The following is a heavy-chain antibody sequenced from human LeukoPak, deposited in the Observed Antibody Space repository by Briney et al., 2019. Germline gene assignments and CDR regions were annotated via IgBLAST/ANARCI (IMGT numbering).Heavy chain of an antibody. Sequence: ASVKVSCKASGYTFTGYYMHWVRQAPGQGLEGMGRINPNSGGTNYAQKCQGRVTMTRNTSISTAYMELSRLRSDDTAVYYCARARITYYYDSSGYYSLFHWGQGTLVTVSS. CDR2: INPNSGGT. D-gene: IGHD3-22*01. J-gene: IGHJ4*02. V-gene: IGHV1-2*06. CDR1: GYTFTGYY. CDR3: ARARITYYYDSSGYYSLFH.